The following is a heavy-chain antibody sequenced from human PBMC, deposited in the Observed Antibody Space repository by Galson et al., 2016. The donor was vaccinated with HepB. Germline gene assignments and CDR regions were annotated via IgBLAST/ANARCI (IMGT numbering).Heavy chain of an antibody. CDR1: GFDFSSYR. V-gene: IGHV3-21*01. J-gene: IGHJ3*02. CDR2: ISSSSNFI. Sequence: SLRLSCAASGFDFSSYRMNWVRQAPGKGLDWVATISSSSNFIYYADSVKGRFTISRDNAEDSLDLQMNSLRAEDTAVYYCAGDRGPFDSFGIWGRGTMVTVSS. CDR3: AGDRGPFDSFGI. D-gene: IGHD3-10*01.